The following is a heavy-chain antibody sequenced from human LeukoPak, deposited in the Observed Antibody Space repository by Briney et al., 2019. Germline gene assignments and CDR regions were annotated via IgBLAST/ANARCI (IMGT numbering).Heavy chain of an antibody. Sequence: GESLKRSCNGSGYSFTNYGNAWVRQMSGKGLEWMGIIYPGDSDTKYSPTFQGQVTISADKSINTAYLQWSSLTASDTAMYYCARLTDYYDSSGYYRNYNWFDPWGQGTLVTVSS. V-gene: IGHV5-51*01. CDR3: ARLTDYYDSSGYYRNYNWFDP. CDR1: GYSFTNYG. J-gene: IGHJ5*02. D-gene: IGHD3-22*01. CDR2: IYPGDSDT.